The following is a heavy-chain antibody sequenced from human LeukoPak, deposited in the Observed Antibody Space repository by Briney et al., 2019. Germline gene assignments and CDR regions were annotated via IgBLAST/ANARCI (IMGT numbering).Heavy chain of an antibody. Sequence: GGSLRLSCEASGFSFGSYSMHWARQVPGKGLEWVAVIWYDGSNEDYADSVKGRFTISRDNSKNTLYLQMNSLRDEDTAVYHSASEMALWGQGALVTVSS. CDR1: GFSFGSYS. J-gene: IGHJ4*02. CDR2: IWYDGSNE. CDR3: ASEMAL. D-gene: IGHD5-24*01. V-gene: IGHV3-33*01.